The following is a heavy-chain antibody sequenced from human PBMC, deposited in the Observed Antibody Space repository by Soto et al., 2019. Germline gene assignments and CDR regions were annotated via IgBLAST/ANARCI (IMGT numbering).Heavy chain of an antibody. Sequence: GGSLRLSCAASGFTFSSYGMHWVRQAPGKGLEWVAVISYDGSNKYYADSVKGRFTISRDNSKNTLYLQMNSLRAEDTAVYYCAKTMIPVATTTDFDYWGQGTMVTVSS. CDR1: GFTFSSYG. CDR3: AKTMIPVATTTDFDY. CDR2: ISYDGSNK. J-gene: IGHJ4*02. V-gene: IGHV3-30*18. D-gene: IGHD5-12*01.